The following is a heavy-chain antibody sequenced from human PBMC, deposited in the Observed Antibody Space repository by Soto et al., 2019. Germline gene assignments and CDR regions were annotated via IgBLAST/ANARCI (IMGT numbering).Heavy chain of an antibody. CDR2: IGGRGNSA. V-gene: IGHV3-23*01. Sequence: XGSLRLSCSASGFIFTNYAMNWVRQAPGKGLEWVSVIGGRGNSAYYADSVQGRFTISRDNSKNTLSLQMSSLTADDTAIYYCVREGRGSFDFSGRGTMVTVSS. CDR1: GFIFTNYA. D-gene: IGHD5-12*01. CDR3: VREGRGSFDF. J-gene: IGHJ3*01.